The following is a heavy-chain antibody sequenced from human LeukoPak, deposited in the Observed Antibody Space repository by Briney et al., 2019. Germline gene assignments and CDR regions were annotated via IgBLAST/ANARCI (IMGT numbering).Heavy chain of an antibody. CDR2: IYTSGST. D-gene: IGHD3-16*02. CDR1: GGSISSYY. J-gene: IGHJ4*02. V-gene: IGHV4-4*07. Sequence: SETLSLTCTVSGGSISSYYWSWLRQPAGKGLEWIGRIYTSGSTNYNPSLMSRVTISVDPSKNQFSLKLSCVTAADTAVYYCAREADYVWGSYRYTPDYWGQGTLVTVSS. CDR3: AREADYVWGSYRYTPDY.